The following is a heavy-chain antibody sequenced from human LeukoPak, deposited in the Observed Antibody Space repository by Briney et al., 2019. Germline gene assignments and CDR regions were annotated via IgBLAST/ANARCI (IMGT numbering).Heavy chain of an antibody. CDR1: GFSVNGNY. J-gene: IGHJ4*02. CDR2: IYNDGKT. V-gene: IGHV3-66*01. Sequence: GGSLRLSCAASGFSVNGNYWHWVRQAPGKAPQWISIIYNDGKTRYADSVRGRFTFSRDNSKNTLYLQMDSLRAEDTAVYYCAGGDYPLSYWGQGGLVTVSS. D-gene: IGHD4-17*01. CDR3: AGGDYPLSY.